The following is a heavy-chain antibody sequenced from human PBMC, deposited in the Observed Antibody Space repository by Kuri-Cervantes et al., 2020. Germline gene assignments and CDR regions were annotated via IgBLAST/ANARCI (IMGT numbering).Heavy chain of an antibody. CDR2: ISGSGGST. Sequence: GESLKISCAASGFTFSSYAMSWVRQAPGKGLEWVSAISGSGGSTYYADSVKGRFTISRDNAKNSLYLQMNSLRAEDTAVYYCARDNAVEMYSSSWYTFDYWGQGTPVTVSS. D-gene: IGHD6-13*01. CDR1: GFTFSSYA. J-gene: IGHJ4*02. CDR3: ARDNAVEMYSSSWYTFDY. V-gene: IGHV3-23*01.